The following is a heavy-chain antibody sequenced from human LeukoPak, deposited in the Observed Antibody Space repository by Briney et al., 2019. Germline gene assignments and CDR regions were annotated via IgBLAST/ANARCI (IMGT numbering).Heavy chain of an antibody. CDR2: IYYSGST. CDR1: GGSISSHY. V-gene: IGHV4-59*11. D-gene: IGHD2-21*01. CDR3: ARGIATFDY. Sequence: SETLSLTCTVSGGSISSHYWSWIRQPPGEGLEWIGYIYYSGSTNYNPSLKSRVTISVDTSKNQFSLKLSSVTAADTAVYYCARGIATFDYRGQGTLVTVSS. J-gene: IGHJ4*02.